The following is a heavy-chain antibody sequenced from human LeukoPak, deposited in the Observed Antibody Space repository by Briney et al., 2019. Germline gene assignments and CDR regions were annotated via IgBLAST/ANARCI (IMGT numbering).Heavy chain of an antibody. CDR3: ARDGIAYCGGDCYSDY. J-gene: IGHJ4*02. CDR1: GFTFSSYA. CDR2: ISGSGGNA. V-gene: IGHV3-23*01. D-gene: IGHD2-21*01. Sequence: GGSLRLSCAASGFTFSSYAMSWVRQAPGKGLEWVSAISGSGGNAYYADSVKGRSTISRDKSKNMLSLQMNSLRAEDTAVYYCARDGIAYCGGDCYSDYWGQGTLVTVSS.